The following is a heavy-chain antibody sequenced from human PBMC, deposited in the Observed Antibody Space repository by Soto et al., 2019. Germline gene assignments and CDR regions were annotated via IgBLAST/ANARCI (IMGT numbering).Heavy chain of an antibody. J-gene: IGHJ6*02. D-gene: IGHD3-3*01. CDR2: IKSKTDGGTT. CDR3: TTALSYYYDFWSGYYNLNYYYGMDV. CDR1: GFTFSNAW. Sequence: PGWSLRLSCAASGFTFSNAWMNWVLKATGKGLEWVGRIKSKTDGGTTDYAAPVKGRFTISRDDSKNTLYLQMNSLKTEDTAVYYCTTALSYYYDFWSGYYNLNYYYGMDVWGQGTTVTVSS. V-gene: IGHV3-15*07.